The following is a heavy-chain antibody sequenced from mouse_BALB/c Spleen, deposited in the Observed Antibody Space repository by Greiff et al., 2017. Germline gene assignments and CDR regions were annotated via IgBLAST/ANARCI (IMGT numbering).Heavy chain of an antibody. Sequence: EVQLQESGGGLVQPGGSLRLSCATSGFTFTDYYMSWVRQPPGKALEWLGFIRNKANGYTTEYSASVKGRFTISRDNSQSILYLQMNTLRAEDSATYYCARALYYYGSSYDYAMDYWGQGTSVTVSS. V-gene: IGHV7-3*02. D-gene: IGHD1-1*01. CDR1: GFTFTDYY. CDR2: IRNKANGYTT. J-gene: IGHJ4*01. CDR3: ARALYYYGSSYDYAMDY.